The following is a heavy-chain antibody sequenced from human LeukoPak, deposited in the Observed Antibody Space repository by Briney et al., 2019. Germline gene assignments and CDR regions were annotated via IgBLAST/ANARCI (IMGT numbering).Heavy chain of an antibody. CDR3: AREQNYYDSSGYYYY. Sequence: QPGGSLRLSCAASGFTFDDYGMSWVRQAPGKGLEWVSGINWNGGSTGYADSVKGRFTISRDNAKNSLYLQMNSLRAEDTALYYCAREQNYYDSSGYYYYWGQGTLVTVSS. CDR2: INWNGGST. V-gene: IGHV3-20*04. CDR1: GFTFDDYG. J-gene: IGHJ4*02. D-gene: IGHD3-22*01.